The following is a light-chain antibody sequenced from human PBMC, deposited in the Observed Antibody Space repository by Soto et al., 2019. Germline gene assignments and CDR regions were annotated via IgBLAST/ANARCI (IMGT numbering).Light chain of an antibody. J-gene: IGLJ1*01. CDR2: EVS. CDR1: SSDVGGYNY. V-gene: IGLV2-14*01. Sequence: QSALTQPASVSGSPGQSITISCTGASSDVGGYNYVSWYQQHPGKAPKLMIYEVSNRPSAVSNRFSGSKSGNTASLTIPGLQAEDEADYYCSSYTSSSSYVFGTGTKVTVL. CDR3: SSYTSSSSYV.